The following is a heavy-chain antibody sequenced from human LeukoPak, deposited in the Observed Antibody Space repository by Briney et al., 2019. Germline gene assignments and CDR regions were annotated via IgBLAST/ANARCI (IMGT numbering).Heavy chain of an antibody. CDR2: ISSSSSYI. CDR1: GFTLSSYS. D-gene: IGHD3-10*01. CDR3: ARRWFGESFFDY. Sequence: GGSLRLSCAASGFTLSSYSMNSVRQAPGKGLEWVSSISSSSSYIYYADSVKGRFTISRDNAKNSLYLQMNSLRAEDTAVYYCARRWFGESFFDYWGQGTLVTVSS. J-gene: IGHJ4*02. V-gene: IGHV3-21*01.